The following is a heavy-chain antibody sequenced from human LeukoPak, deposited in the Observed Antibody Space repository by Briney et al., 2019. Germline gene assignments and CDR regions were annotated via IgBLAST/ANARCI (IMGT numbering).Heavy chain of an antibody. J-gene: IGHJ4*02. Sequence: ASVKVSCKASGYTFTSYAMHWVRQAPGQRLEWMGWINAGNGNTKYSQRFQGRVTITRDTSASTAYMEVSSLRSEDTAVYYCARLDSSGWYENFDYWGQGTLVTVSS. CDR2: INAGNGNT. D-gene: IGHD6-19*01. CDR3: ARLDSSGWYENFDY. V-gene: IGHV1-3*01. CDR1: GYTFTSYA.